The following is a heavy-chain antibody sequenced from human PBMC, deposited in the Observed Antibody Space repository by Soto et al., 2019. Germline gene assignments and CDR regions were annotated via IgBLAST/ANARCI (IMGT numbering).Heavy chain of an antibody. D-gene: IGHD1-26*01. CDR2: IYYSGST. CDR3: ARRVSGSYFHY. V-gene: IGHV4-39*01. J-gene: IGHJ4*02. Sequence: SETLSLTCTVSGGSISSSSYYWGWIRQPPGKGLEWIGNIYYSGSTYYNPSLMSRVTISVDTSKNQFSLKLSPVTAADTAVYYCARRVSGSYFHYWGQGTLVTVSS. CDR1: GGSISSSSYY.